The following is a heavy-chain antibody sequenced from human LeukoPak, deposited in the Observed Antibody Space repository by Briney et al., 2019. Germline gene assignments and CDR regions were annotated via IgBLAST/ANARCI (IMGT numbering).Heavy chain of an antibody. D-gene: IGHD3-10*01. CDR1: GYSFTSYW. Sequence: GESLKISCKGSGYSFTSYWIGWVRQMPGKGLEWMGIIYPGDSDTRYSPSFQGQVTISADKSISTAYLQWSSLKASDTAMYYCARQGTMVRGVIPGMDVWGQGTTVTVSS. CDR2: IYPGDSDT. J-gene: IGHJ6*02. CDR3: ARQGTMVRGVIPGMDV. V-gene: IGHV5-51*01.